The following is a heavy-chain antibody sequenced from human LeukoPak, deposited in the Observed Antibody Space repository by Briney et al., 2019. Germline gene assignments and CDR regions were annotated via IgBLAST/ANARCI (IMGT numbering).Heavy chain of an antibody. Sequence: VASVKVSSKASGYTFTTYYMHWVRQAPGQGLEWMGIIDPSGGSTSYAQKFQGRVTMTRDTSTSTVYMELSSLRSGDTAVYYCARLSQQTFDIWGQGTLVTVSS. CDR3: ARLSQQTFDI. V-gene: IGHV1-46*01. J-gene: IGHJ3*02. CDR2: IDPSGGST. CDR1: GYTFTTYY.